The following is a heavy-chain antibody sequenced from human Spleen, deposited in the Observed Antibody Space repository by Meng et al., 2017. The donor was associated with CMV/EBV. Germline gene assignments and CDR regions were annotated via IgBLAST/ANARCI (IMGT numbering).Heavy chain of an antibody. D-gene: IGHD2-2*01. Sequence: GESLKISCVTSGFTFSTYTMHWVRPAPGKGLEWVSSISSSRSYINYADSVKGRFTISRDNAKNSLYLQMNKMRAGDTSVYYCARERLYQPLWGDALDMWGLGTMVTVSS. CDR3: ARERLYQPLWGDALDM. J-gene: IGHJ3*02. CDR1: GFTFSTYT. V-gene: IGHV3-21*01. CDR2: ISSSRSYI.